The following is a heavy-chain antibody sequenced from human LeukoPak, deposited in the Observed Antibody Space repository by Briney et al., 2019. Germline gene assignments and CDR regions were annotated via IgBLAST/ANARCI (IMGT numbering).Heavy chain of an antibody. D-gene: IGHD3-22*01. Sequence: PGGSLRLSCAASGFTFSSYGMHWVRQAPGKGLEWVAVIWYDGSNKYYADSVKGRFTISRDNSKNTLYLQMNSLRAEDTVVYYCAKAGTRYYYDSSGYFDYWGQGTLVTVSS. CDR3: AKAGTRYYYDSSGYFDY. CDR1: GFTFSSYG. V-gene: IGHV3-33*06. CDR2: IWYDGSNK. J-gene: IGHJ4*02.